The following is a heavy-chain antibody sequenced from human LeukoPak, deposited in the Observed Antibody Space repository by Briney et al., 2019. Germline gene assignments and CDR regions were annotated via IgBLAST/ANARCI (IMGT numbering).Heavy chain of an antibody. CDR1: GFTFSSYG. CDR2: IISDGSST. D-gene: IGHD6-6*01. CDR3: ARGGPYSSSAGDY. Sequence: GGSLRLSCAASGFTFSSYGMHWGRQAPGKGLVWVSRIISDGSSTSYADSVKGRFTISRDNAKNTLYLHMNSLRAADTPVYYCARGGPYSSSAGDYWGQQTLVTVSS. J-gene: IGHJ4*02. V-gene: IGHV3-74*01.